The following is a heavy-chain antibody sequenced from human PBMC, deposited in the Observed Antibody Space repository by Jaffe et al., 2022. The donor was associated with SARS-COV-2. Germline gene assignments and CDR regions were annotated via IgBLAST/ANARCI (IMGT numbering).Heavy chain of an antibody. Sequence: QVQLQESGPGLVKPSETLSLTCTVSGGSISSYYWSWIRQPPGKGLEWIGYIYYSGSTNYNPSLKSRVTISVDTSKNQFSLKLSSVTAADTAVYYCARGVSAFFGVVILNWFDPWGQGTLVTVSS. V-gene: IGHV4-59*01. D-gene: IGHD3-3*01. CDR3: ARGVSAFFGVVILNWFDP. CDR1: GGSISSYY. J-gene: IGHJ5*02. CDR2: IYYSGST.